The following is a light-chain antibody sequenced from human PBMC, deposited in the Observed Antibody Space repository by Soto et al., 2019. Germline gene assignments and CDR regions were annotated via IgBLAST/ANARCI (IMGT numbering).Light chain of an antibody. V-gene: IGKV3-11*01. J-gene: IGKJ5*01. Sequence: EIVLTQSPATLSLSPGERATLSCRASQSVSSYLAWSQQKPGQAPRLPIYDASNRATGIPARFSGSGSGTDFTLTISLLEPKDFAVYYCQQRSYWPPITFGQGTRLEIK. CDR1: QSVSSY. CDR2: DAS. CDR3: QQRSYWPPIT.